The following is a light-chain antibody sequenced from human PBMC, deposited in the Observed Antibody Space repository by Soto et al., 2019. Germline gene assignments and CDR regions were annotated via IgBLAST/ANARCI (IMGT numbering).Light chain of an antibody. CDR2: AAS. J-gene: IGKJ3*01. CDR1: QGIISY. Sequence: AIRMTQSPSSFSASTGDRVTITCRASQGIISYLALYQQKPGKAPKLLIYAASTLQSGVPSRFSGSGSVTDFTLTISCLQSEDFATYYCRQYYSYAFTFGPGTKVDIK. CDR3: RQYYSYAFT. V-gene: IGKV1-8*01.